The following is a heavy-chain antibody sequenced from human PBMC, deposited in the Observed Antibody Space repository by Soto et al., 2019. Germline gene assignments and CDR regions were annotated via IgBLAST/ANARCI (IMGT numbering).Heavy chain of an antibody. D-gene: IGHD3-3*01. CDR3: ARDYRPTHRFWSGYSPYYYYYGMDV. V-gene: IGHV3-30-3*01. CDR2: ISYDGSNK. J-gene: IGHJ6*02. CDR1: EVSICRWS. Sequence: HARGAGEVSICRWSMHQDQQAPGKGLEGVAVISYDGSNKYYADSVKGRFTISRDNSKNTLYLQMNSLRAEDTAVYYCARDYRPTHRFWSGYSPYYYYYGMDVWGQGTTVTVSS.